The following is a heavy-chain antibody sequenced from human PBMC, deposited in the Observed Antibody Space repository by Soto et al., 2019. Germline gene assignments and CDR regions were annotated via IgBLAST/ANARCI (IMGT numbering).Heavy chain of an antibody. V-gene: IGHV1-18*01. CDR3: ARARPQLERPPDFDY. D-gene: IGHD1-1*01. CDR2: ISAYNGNT. Sequence: QVQLVQSGAEVKKPGASVKVSCKASGYTFTSYGISWVRLAPGQGLEWMGWISAYNGNTNYAQKLQGRVTMTTDTSTSTAYMELRSLRSDDTAVYYCARARPQLERPPDFDYWGQGTLVTVSS. J-gene: IGHJ4*02. CDR1: GYTFTSYG.